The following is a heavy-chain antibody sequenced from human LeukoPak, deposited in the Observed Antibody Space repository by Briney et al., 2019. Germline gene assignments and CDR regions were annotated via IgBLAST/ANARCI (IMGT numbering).Heavy chain of an antibody. V-gene: IGHV4-59*08. CDR2: IYYSGST. CDR1: GGSISSYY. Sequence: PSETLSLTCTVSGGSISSYYWSWIRQPPGKGLEWIGYIYYSGSTNFIPSLKSRVTISVDTSKHQFSLTLSSVTAADTAVHYCARTDYDSSGYYYVLDYWGQGTLVTVSS. D-gene: IGHD3-22*01. J-gene: IGHJ4*02. CDR3: ARTDYDSSGYYYVLDY.